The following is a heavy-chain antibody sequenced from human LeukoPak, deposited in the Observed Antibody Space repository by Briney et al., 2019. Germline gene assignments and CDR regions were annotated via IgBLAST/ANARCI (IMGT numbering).Heavy chain of an antibody. D-gene: IGHD2-15*01. CDR1: GYTFTSYY. CDR2: MNPNRGNT. V-gene: IGHV1-8*01. J-gene: IGHJ6*03. Sequence: EASVTVSCKASGYTFTSYYINWVRQATGQGLEWMGWMNPNRGNTGYAQKIQGRVTMTKNTTISIAYKRLSSRRSEDTGVYYCARGVAHYYYYYMDVWGKGTTVTVSS. CDR3: ARGVAHYYYYYMDV.